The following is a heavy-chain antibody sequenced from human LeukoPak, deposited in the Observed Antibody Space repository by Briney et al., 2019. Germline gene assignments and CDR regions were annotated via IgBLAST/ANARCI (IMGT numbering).Heavy chain of an antibody. V-gene: IGHV4-38-2*02. J-gene: IGHJ5*02. CDR1: GYSISSGYY. D-gene: IGHD4-17*01. Sequence: SETLSLTCTVSGYSISSGYYWGWIRQPPGKGLEWIGSIYHSGSTYYNPSLKSRVTISVDTSKNQLSLKLSSVTAADTAVYYCARDVGDYGDYGNWFDPWGQGTLVTVSS. CDR2: IYHSGST. CDR3: ARDVGDYGDYGNWFDP.